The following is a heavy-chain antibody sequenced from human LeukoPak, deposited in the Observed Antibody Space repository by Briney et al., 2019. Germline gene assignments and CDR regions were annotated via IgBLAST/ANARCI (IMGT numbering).Heavy chain of an antibody. CDR2: ITGSGGNT. V-gene: IGHV3-23*01. D-gene: IGHD3-9*01. CDR3: AKWGDYDVLTGYNVSDY. J-gene: IGHJ4*02. CDR1: GFTLSNYS. Sequence: GASLRLSCAPSGFTLSNYSMSWVRQAPAKGREWASAITGSGGNTYYADSAKGRFTISRDNSKNTVFLQMNSLRAEHTAVYYCAKWGDYDVLTGYNVSDYWGQGTLVTVSS.